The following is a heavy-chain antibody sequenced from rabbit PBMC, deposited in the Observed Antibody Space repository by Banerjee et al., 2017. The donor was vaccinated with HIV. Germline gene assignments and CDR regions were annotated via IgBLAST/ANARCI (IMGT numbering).Heavy chain of an antibody. V-gene: IGHV1S40*01. Sequence: QSVEESGGDLVKPGGTLTLTCTVSGFSLSSNAMCWVRQAPGKGLEWIACIATSSGSTYYASWAKGRFTISKTSSTTVTLQVTSVTAADTATYFCARGGAGYPSYFNLWGQGTLVTVS. CDR2: IATSSGST. CDR3: ARGGAGYPSYFNL. J-gene: IGHJ4*01. CDR1: GFSLSSNA. D-gene: IGHD3-1*01.